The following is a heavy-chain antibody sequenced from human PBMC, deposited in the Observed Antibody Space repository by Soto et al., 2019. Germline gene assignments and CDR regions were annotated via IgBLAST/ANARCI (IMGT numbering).Heavy chain of an antibody. J-gene: IGHJ6*02. Sequence: GESLKISCKASGYSFSTDWIGWVRQMPGKGLEWMGIIYPGDSDTKYSPSLQGQVSISADTSISTAYLQWTSLKASDTAMYYCPRSRRGAYISGWYSPSGYYNYGIDVWGQGTNVTVSS. V-gene: IGHV5-51*01. D-gene: IGHD6-19*01. CDR3: PRSRRGAYISGWYSPSGYYNYGIDV. CDR1: GYSFSTDW. CDR2: IYPGDSDT.